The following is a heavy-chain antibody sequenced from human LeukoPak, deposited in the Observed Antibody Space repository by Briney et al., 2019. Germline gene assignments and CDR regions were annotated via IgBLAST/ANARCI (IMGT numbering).Heavy chain of an antibody. CDR3: ARKSSGWSEGDAFDI. CDR1: GGSISSYY. CDR2: IYYSGST. J-gene: IGHJ3*02. V-gene: IGHV4-59*01. D-gene: IGHD6-19*01. Sequence: SETLSLTCTVSGGSISSYYWCWIRQPPGKGLEWIGYIYYSGSTNYNPSLKSRVTISVDTSKNQFSLKLSSVTAADTAVYYCARKSSGWSEGDAFDIWGQGTMVTVSS.